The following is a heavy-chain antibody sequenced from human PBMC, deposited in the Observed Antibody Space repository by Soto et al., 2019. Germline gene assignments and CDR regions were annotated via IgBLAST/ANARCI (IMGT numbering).Heavy chain of an antibody. V-gene: IGHV1-24*01. Sequence: GASVKVSCKVSGYTLTELSMHWVRQAPGKGLEWMGGFDPEDGETIYAQKFQGRVTMTEDTSTDTAYMELSSLRPEDTAVYYCATAPIVVVILRGNAFDYWGQGTLVTVSS. J-gene: IGHJ4*02. CDR1: GYTLTELS. CDR3: ATAPIVVVILRGNAFDY. CDR2: FDPEDGET. D-gene: IGHD3-22*01.